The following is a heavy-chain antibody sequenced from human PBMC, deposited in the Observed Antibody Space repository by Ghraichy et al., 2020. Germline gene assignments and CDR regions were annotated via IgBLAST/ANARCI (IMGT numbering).Heavy chain of an antibody. CDR2: IHYSGST. Sequence: SETLSLTCAVSGGSISSYYWSWIRQPPGKGLEWIGSIHYSGSTNYNPSLKSRVTISVDTSKNQFSLKVNSVTAADTAVYYCAGDISGAWSFYWGQGTLVTVSS. J-gene: IGHJ4*02. D-gene: IGHD1-14*01. CDR1: GGSISSYY. V-gene: IGHV4-59*01. CDR3: AGDISGAWSFY.